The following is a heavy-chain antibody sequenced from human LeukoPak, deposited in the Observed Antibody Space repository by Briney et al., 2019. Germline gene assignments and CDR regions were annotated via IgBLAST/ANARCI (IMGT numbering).Heavy chain of an antibody. CDR2: ISAYNGNT. CDR3: AREVEATVTGFYYYYYMDV. D-gene: IGHD4-17*01. CDR1: GYTFTSYG. Sequence: ASVKVSCKASGYTFTSYGISWLRQAPGQGLEWMGWISAYNGNTNYAQKLQGRVTMTTDTSTSTAYMELRSLRSDDTAVYYCAREVEATVTGFYYYYYMDVWGKGTTVTVSS. V-gene: IGHV1-18*01. J-gene: IGHJ6*03.